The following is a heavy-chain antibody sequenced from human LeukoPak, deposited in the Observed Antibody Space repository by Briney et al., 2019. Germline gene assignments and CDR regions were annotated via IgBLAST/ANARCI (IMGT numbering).Heavy chain of an antibody. D-gene: IGHD6-13*01. J-gene: IGHJ3*02. CDR2: ISYDTSNK. Sequence: PGGSLRLSCAASGFTFSTYGMHWVRQAPGKGLEWVAFISYDTSNKYYGDSVKGRFTISRDNSKNTLYLQMNSLRAEDTAVYHCAKDGGQQLVGGAFDIWGQGTKVTVSS. CDR1: GFTFSTYG. CDR3: AKDGGQQLVGGAFDI. V-gene: IGHV3-30*02.